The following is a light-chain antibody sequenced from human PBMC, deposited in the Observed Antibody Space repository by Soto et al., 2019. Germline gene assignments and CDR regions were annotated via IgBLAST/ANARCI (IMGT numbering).Light chain of an antibody. Sequence: EIVMTQSTATLSVSPGERDTLSCRASQSVSSNLAWYQQKPGQAPRLLIYGASTRATGIPARFSGSGSGTEFTLPISSLQSEDFAVYYCQQYNNWPPAFGPGNKLDIK. V-gene: IGKV3-15*01. CDR2: GAS. J-gene: IGKJ3*01. CDR1: QSVSSN. CDR3: QQYNNWPPA.